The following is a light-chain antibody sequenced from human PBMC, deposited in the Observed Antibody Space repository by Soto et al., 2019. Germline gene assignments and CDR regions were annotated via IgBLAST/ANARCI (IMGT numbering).Light chain of an antibody. CDR1: SSDVGGYKY. J-gene: IGLJ2*01. CDR3: SSYAGSNNLNV. V-gene: IGLV2-8*01. Sequence: QPVLTQPPSASGSPGQSVTISCTGTSSDVGGYKYVSWYQQHPGKAPKLMIYEVSQRPSGVPDRFSGSKSGNTASLTVSGLQAEYEADYYCSSYAGSNNLNVFGGGTKLTVL. CDR2: EVS.